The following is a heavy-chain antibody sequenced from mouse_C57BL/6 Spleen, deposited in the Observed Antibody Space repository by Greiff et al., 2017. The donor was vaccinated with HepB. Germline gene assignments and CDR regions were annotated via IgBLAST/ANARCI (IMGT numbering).Heavy chain of an antibody. Sequence: EVQLQQSGPELVKPGASVKIPCKASGYTFTDYNMDWVKQSHGKSLEWIGDINPNNGGTIYNQKFKGKATLTVDKSSSTAYMELRSLTSDDTAVYYCARSYISPWYFDVWGTGTTVTVSS. CDR1: GYTFTDYN. CDR3: ARSYISPWYFDV. V-gene: IGHV1-18*01. D-gene: IGHD1-3*01. CDR2: INPNNGGT. J-gene: IGHJ1*03.